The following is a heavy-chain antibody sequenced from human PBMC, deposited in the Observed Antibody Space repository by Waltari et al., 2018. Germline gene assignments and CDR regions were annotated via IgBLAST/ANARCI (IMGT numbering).Heavy chain of an antibody. CDR3: ARGIWQQLAHFDS. CDR1: GTSVTTTNYF. CDR2: IYFTGST. J-gene: IGHJ4*02. D-gene: IGHD6-13*01. Sequence: QLHLQLSGPGLVKPSETLSLTCAVSGTSVTTTNYFWGGIRQPPGKGLEWIGRIYFTGSTDYNPSLKSRVTISIDTSTNQFSLNLRSVTAADTAVYYCARGIWQQLAHFDSWGQGTLVTVSS. V-gene: IGHV4-39*01.